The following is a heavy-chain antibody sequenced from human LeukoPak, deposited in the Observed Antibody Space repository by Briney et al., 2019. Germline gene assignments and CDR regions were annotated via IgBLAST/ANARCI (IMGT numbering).Heavy chain of an antibody. CDR1: GYTFTGYY. CDR3: ARVFTAMALNWFDP. D-gene: IGHD5-18*01. J-gene: IGHJ5*02. Sequence: ASVKVSCKASGYTFTGYYMHWMRQAPGPGLEWMGWINPNSGGTNYAQKFQGRVTMTRDTSISTAYMELSRLRSDDTAVYYCARVFTAMALNWFDPWGQGTLVTVSS. CDR2: INPNSGGT. V-gene: IGHV1-2*02.